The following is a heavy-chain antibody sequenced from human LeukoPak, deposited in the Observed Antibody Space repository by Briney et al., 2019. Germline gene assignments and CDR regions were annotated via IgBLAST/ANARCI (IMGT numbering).Heavy chain of an antibody. D-gene: IGHD6-19*01. Sequence: GGSLRLSCVASGFPFSSYWMAWLRQAPGEGLEWVASIKQDGGEIFHADSVKGRFTISRDNSKNTLYLQMNSLRAEDTAVYYCASAFTVIAVAASVDYWGQGTLVTVSS. CDR3: ASAFTVIAVAASVDY. CDR1: GFPFSSYW. J-gene: IGHJ4*02. CDR2: IKQDGGEI. V-gene: IGHV3-7*01.